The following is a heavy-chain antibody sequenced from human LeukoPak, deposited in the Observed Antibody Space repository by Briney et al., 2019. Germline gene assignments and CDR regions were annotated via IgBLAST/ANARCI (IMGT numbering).Heavy chain of an antibody. CDR1: GGSISSYY. CDR2: IYYSGGT. D-gene: IGHD3-10*01. J-gene: IGHJ4*02. CDR3: PRVNYGSGSSRGFDY. V-gene: IGHV4-59*01. Sequence: PSETLSLTCTVSGGSISSYYWSWIRQPPGKGLEWIAYIYYSGGTNYNPSLKSRVTISVDTSKNQFSLKLSSVTAADTAVYYCPRVNYGSGSSRGFDYWGQATLVTVSS.